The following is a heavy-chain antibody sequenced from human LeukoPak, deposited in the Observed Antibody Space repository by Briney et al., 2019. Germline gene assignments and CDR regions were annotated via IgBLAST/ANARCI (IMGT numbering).Heavy chain of an antibody. CDR2: IYSGGST. Sequence: GGSLRLSCAASGFTVSSNYMSWVRQAPGKGLEWVSVIYSGGSTYYADSVKGRFTISRDNSKNTLYLQMNSLRAEDTAVYYCAVGGYSNSSVPFDYWGQGTLVTVSS. D-gene: IGHD6-6*01. V-gene: IGHV3-53*05. CDR1: GFTVSSNY. CDR3: AVGGYSNSSVPFDY. J-gene: IGHJ4*02.